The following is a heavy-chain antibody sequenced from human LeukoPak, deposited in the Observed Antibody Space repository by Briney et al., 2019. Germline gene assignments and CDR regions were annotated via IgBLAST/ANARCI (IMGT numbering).Heavy chain of an antibody. V-gene: IGHV4-34*01. Sequence: SETLSLTCAVYGGSFSGYYWSWIRQPPGKGLEWIGEIKHSGSTNYNPSLKSRVTISVDTSKNQFSLKLSSVTAADTAVYYCARGGWRYYGSGSYRKLYNWFDPWGQGTLVTVSS. CDR2: IKHSGST. D-gene: IGHD3-10*01. CDR3: ARGGWRYYGSGSYRKLYNWFDP. J-gene: IGHJ5*02. CDR1: GGSFSGYY.